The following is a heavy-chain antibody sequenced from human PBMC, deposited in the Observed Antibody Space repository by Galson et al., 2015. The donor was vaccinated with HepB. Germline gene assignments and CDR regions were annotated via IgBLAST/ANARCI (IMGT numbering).Heavy chain of an antibody. V-gene: IGHV3-66*01. CDR2: IYSGGST. Sequence: SLRLSCAASGFTVSSNYMSWVRQAPGKGLEWVSVIYSGGSTYYADSVKGRFTISRDSSKNTLYLQMNSLRAEDTAVYYCATNYYDSSGQNDAFDIWGQGTMVTVSS. CDR1: GFTVSSNY. J-gene: IGHJ3*02. CDR3: ATNYYDSSGQNDAFDI. D-gene: IGHD3-22*01.